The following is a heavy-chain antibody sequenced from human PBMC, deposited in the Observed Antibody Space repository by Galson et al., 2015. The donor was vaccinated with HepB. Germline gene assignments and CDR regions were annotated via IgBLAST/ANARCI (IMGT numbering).Heavy chain of an antibody. CDR2: ISGFGGST. D-gene: IGHD3-9*01. CDR3: ASNPHYDILTGFRFDY. Sequence: SLRLSCAASGFTFGDYAMSWVRQAPGKGLDWVSTISGFGGSTYYADSVKGRFTISRDNSKNTLYLHMNSLGAEDTAVYYCASNPHYDILTGFRFDYWGQGTLVTVSS. CDR1: GFTFGDYA. V-gene: IGHV3-23*01. J-gene: IGHJ4*02.